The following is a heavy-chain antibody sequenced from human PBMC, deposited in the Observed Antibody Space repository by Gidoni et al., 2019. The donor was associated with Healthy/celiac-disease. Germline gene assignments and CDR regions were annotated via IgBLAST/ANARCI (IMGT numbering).Heavy chain of an antibody. J-gene: IGHJ5*02. D-gene: IGHD6-6*01. CDR3: ARMFVSSSPSYNWFDP. CDR1: GFSLSTIGMC. Sequence: QVTLRESGPALVKPTQTLPLTCTFSGFSLSTIGMCVSWIRQRPGKALEWLARIDWDDDKYYSTSLKTRLTISKDTSKNQVVLTMTNMDPVDTATYCCARMFVSSSPSYNWFDPWGQGTLVTVSS. V-gene: IGHV2-70*15. CDR2: IDWDDDK.